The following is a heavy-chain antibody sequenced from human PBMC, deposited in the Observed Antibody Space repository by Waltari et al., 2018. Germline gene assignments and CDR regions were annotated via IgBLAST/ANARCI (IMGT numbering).Heavy chain of an antibody. J-gene: IGHJ4*02. D-gene: IGHD3-3*01. Sequence: QVQLQESGPGLVKPSETLSLTCTVSGGSISNYYWSWIRQSPGKGLEWIGSIYYSGSTNSNPSLKSRVTLSVDTSKNHFSRKLSSVTAADTALYYCARQGHYDFWTGYYLFDYWGQGTLVTVSS. CDR1: GGSISNYY. V-gene: IGHV4-59*08. CDR2: IYYSGST. CDR3: ARQGHYDFWTGYYLFDY.